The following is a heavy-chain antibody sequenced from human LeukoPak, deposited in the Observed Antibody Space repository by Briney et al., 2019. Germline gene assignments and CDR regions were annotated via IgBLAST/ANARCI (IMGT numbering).Heavy chain of an antibody. J-gene: IGHJ5*01. D-gene: IGHD3-22*01. V-gene: IGHV3-74*01. CDR2: ISSDAIAT. CDR3: ARDYSGYYSPFDS. CDR1: GFTFNTYW. Sequence: GGSLRLSCAASGFTFNTYWLHWVRQAPGKGLVWVSRISSDAIATAYAESVKGRFTISRDNAKNTLYLQMSSLRVDDTGLYYCARDYSGYYSPFDSWGQGTLVTVSS.